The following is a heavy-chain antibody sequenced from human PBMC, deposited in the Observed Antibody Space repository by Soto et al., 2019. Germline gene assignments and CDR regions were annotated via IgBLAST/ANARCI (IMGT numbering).Heavy chain of an antibody. Sequence: EVQLVESGGGLVKPGGSLRLSCAASGFTFSSYSMNWVRQAPGKGLEWVSSISSSSSYIYYADSVKGRFTISRDNAKNSLYLQMNSLRAEGTAVYYCAREPPENYDFWSGYYKGESFQHWGQGTLVTVSS. CDR1: GFTFSSYS. J-gene: IGHJ1*01. CDR2: ISSSSSYI. CDR3: AREPPENYDFWSGYYKGESFQH. D-gene: IGHD3-3*01. V-gene: IGHV3-21*01.